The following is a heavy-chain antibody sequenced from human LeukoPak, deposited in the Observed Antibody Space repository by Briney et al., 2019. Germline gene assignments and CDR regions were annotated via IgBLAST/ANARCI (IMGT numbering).Heavy chain of an antibody. D-gene: IGHD6-13*01. Sequence: GGSLRLSCAASGFTFSGYGMHWVRQAPGKGLGWVAFILYDGSNEFYADSVKGRFTISRDNSENTLYLQMNSLGVEDTAIYYCARDGDSSSWNFDYWGQGTLVTVSS. CDR1: GFTFSGYG. J-gene: IGHJ4*02. CDR2: ILYDGSNE. V-gene: IGHV3-30*02. CDR3: ARDGDSSSWNFDY.